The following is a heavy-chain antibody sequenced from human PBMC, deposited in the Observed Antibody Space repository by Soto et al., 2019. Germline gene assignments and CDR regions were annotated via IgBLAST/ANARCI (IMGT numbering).Heavy chain of an antibody. D-gene: IGHD1-26*01. CDR3: ARSPQWELSIRADI. Sequence: QVQLVESGGGVVQPGRSLTLSCAASGFTFSNYAMHWVRQAPGKGLEWVSVIWYDGSSKYYANSVKGRFTVSRDNSKNTLYLQMNSLRDEDTAVYYCARSPQWELSIRADIWGRGTLVTGSS. V-gene: IGHV3-33*01. CDR1: GFTFSNYA. J-gene: IGHJ4*02. CDR2: IWYDGSSK.